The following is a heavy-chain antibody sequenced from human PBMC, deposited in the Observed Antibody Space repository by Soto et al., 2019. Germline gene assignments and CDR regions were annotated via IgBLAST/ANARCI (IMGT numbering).Heavy chain of an antibody. CDR2: ISAYNGNT. V-gene: IGHV1-18*01. Sequence: GASVKVSCKASGYTFTSYGISCVRQAPGQGLEWMGWISAYNGNTNYAQKLQGRVTMTTDTSTSTAYMELRSLGSDDTAVYYCARDRPYDFWSGYYHIPYFDYWGQGTLVTVSS. J-gene: IGHJ4*02. CDR1: GYTFTSYG. CDR3: ARDRPYDFWSGYYHIPYFDY. D-gene: IGHD3-3*01.